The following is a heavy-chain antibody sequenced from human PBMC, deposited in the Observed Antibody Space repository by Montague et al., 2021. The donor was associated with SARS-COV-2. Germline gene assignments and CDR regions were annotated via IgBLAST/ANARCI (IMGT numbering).Heavy chain of an antibody. CDR1: GDSISSDY. CDR3: ARDSSSWYYWFDP. J-gene: IGHJ5*02. CDR2: IYYSGST. Sequence: SETLSLTCTVSGDSISSDYWSWIRQSPGKGLEWIGYIYYSGSTNYNPSLKSRVTISIDTSKNQFSLKLNSVTAADTAVYYCARDSSSWYYWFDPWGQGTLVTVSS. V-gene: IGHV4-59*08. D-gene: IGHD6-13*01.